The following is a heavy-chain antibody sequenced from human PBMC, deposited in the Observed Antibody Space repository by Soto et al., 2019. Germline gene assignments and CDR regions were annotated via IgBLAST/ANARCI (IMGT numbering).Heavy chain of an antibody. J-gene: IGHJ6*03. CDR2: ITATGGAT. CDR3: VKAKAGTVLLYMDV. Sequence: GGSLRLSCAASGFTFSNYGMTWVRQAPGKGLEWVSAITATGGATYYADSVKGRFTISRDNSKNTLYLQVNSLRAEDTAIYYCVKAKAGTVLLYMDVWGKGTTVTVSS. D-gene: IGHD6-19*01. V-gene: IGHV3-23*01. CDR1: GFTFSNYG.